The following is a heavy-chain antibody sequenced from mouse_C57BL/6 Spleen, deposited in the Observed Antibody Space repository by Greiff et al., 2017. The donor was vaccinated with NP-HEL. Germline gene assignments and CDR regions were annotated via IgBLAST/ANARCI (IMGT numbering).Heavy chain of an antibody. CDR2: IYPGSGNT. CDR1: GYTLTDYY. Sequence: QVQLKQSGAELVRPGASVKLSCKASGYTLTDYYINWVKQRPGQGLEWIARIYPGSGNTYYNEKFKGKATLTAEKSSSTAYMQLSSLTSEDSAVYFCARRGTGTGFDYWGQGTTLTVSS. V-gene: IGHV1-76*01. J-gene: IGHJ2*01. D-gene: IGHD4-1*01. CDR3: ARRGTGTGFDY.